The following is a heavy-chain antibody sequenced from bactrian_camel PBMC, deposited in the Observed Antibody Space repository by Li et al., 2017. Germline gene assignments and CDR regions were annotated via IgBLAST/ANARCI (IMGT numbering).Heavy chain of an antibody. Sequence: HVQLVESGGGSVRPGGSLRLSCQASGYTYKTYCMGWFRQAPGKEREGVADVDNDGKTSYADSVKGRFTISQDDAKNTLYLQMNDLKPEDTAMYYCATRPLNGGVWYAASEYRHWGQGTQVTVS. CDR1: GYTYKTYC. D-gene: IGHD6*01. CDR3: ATRPLNGGVWYAASEYRH. J-gene: IGHJ4*01. CDR2: VDNDGKT. V-gene: IGHV3S1*01.